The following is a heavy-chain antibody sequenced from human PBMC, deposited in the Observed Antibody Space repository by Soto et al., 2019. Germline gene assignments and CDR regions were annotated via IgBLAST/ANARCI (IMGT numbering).Heavy chain of an antibody. D-gene: IGHD3-10*01. CDR1: GFIFSNSA. CDR2: IRSKANNYTT. Sequence: EGQLVESGGGLVQPGGSLKLSGAASGFIFSNSAIHWVRQASGKGLEWVGRIRSKANNYTTTYTASVKGRFTISRDDSKNTAYLQMSSLKSEDTAVYYCSRLGFASHGVDFWGLGTLVTVSS. J-gene: IGHJ4*02. V-gene: IGHV3-73*02. CDR3: SRLGFASHGVDF.